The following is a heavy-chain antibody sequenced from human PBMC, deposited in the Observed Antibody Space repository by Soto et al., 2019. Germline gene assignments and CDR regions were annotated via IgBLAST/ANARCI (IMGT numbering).Heavy chain of an antibody. CDR2: IIPILGIA. CDR3: ARRAMVWGDNDAFDI. D-gene: IGHD3-10*01. CDR1: GGTFSSDT. J-gene: IGHJ3*02. V-gene: IGHV1-69*02. Sequence: QVQLVQSGAEVKKPGSSVKVSCKASGGTFSSDTISWVRQAPGQGLEWMGRIIPILGIANYAQKFQGRVTITADKATIIAYMELSSLRSEDTAVYYCARRAMVWGDNDAFDIWGQGKMVTVSS.